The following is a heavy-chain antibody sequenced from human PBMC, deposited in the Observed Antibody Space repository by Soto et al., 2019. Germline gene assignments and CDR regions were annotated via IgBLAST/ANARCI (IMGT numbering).Heavy chain of an antibody. V-gene: IGHV4-28*01. CDR3: ARIRSRTVAIVDF. D-gene: IGHD4-17*01. CDR1: GYSITSSHW. Sequence: SETLSLTCAVSGYSITSSHWWGWIRQPPGKGLEWIGDMYFSGSTHHNPSLKSRVTMSIDTSKNQFSLKVSSVTVVDTAVYYCARIRSRTVAIVDFWGPGTLVTVSS. J-gene: IGHJ4*02. CDR2: MYFSGST.